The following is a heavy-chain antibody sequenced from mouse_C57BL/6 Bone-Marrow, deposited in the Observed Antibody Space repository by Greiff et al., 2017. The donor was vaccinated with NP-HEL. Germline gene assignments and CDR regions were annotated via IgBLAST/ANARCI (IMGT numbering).Heavy chain of an antibody. CDR1: GFTFSDYG. J-gene: IGHJ2*01. D-gene: IGHD2-3*01. V-gene: IGHV5-17*01. CDR3: ARPRNYDDYQLLDY. CDR2: ISSGSSTI. Sequence: EVQLVESGGGLVKPGGSLKLSCAASGFTFSDYGMHWVRQAPEKGLEWVAYISSGSSTIYYADTVKGRFTISRDNAKNTLFLQMTNLRSEDTAMYYCARPRNYDDYQLLDYWGQGTTLTVSS.